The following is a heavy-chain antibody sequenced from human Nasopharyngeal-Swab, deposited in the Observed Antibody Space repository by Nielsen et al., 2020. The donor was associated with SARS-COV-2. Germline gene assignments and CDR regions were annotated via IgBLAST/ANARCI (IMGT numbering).Heavy chain of an antibody. CDR3: AKEGATGWFDP. CDR1: GVSITSQY. V-gene: IGHV4-59*11. CDR2: ISHNSGT. Sequence: SETLSLTCTVSGVSITSQYWSWIRQPPGKGLEWIGYISHNSGTSYNPSLQSRVTMFMDTSKNQFSLRLTSVTAADTAVHYCAKEGATGWFDPCGQGTLVTVSS. J-gene: IGHJ5*02.